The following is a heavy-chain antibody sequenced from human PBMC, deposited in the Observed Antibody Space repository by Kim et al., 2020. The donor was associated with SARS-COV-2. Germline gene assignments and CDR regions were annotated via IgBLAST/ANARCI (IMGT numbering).Heavy chain of an antibody. CDR1: GGSISSGGYY. V-gene: IGHV4-31*03. Sequence: SETLSLTCTVSGGSISSGGYYWSWIRQHPGKGLEWIGYIYYSGSTYYNPSLKSRVTISVDTSKNQFSLKLSSVTAADTAVYYCARDFRHYSSGWSSPFDPWGQGTLVTVSP. CDR3: ARDFRHYSSGWSSPFDP. J-gene: IGHJ5*02. D-gene: IGHD6-19*01. CDR2: IYYSGST.